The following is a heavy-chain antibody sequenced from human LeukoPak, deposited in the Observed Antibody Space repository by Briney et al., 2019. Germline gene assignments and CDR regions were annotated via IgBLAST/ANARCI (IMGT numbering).Heavy chain of an antibody. J-gene: IGHJ4*02. CDR1: GDSISNSNW. Sequence: SETLSLTSVVSGDSISNSNWWTWVRQSPGKGLEWIGEIFYSGNTNYNPSLNSRVSISLDNSKNQFSLKLSSVTAADTAVYYCARAPIVATFDYWGQGTLVTVSS. D-gene: IGHD5-12*01. V-gene: IGHV4/OR15-8*02. CDR2: IFYSGNT. CDR3: ARAPIVATFDY.